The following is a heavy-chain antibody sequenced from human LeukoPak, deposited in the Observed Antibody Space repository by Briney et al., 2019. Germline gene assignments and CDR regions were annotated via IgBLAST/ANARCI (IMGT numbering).Heavy chain of an antibody. CDR3: ARATYIAVAGYFDY. D-gene: IGHD6-19*01. CDR2: IYTSGST. V-gene: IGHV4-59*10. CDR1: GGSFSGYY. Sequence: PSETLSLTCAVYGGSFSGYYWSWIRQPAGKGLEWIGRIYTSGSTNYNPSLKSRVTISVDTSKNQFSLKLSSVTAADTAVYYCARATYIAVAGYFDYWGQGTLVTVSS. J-gene: IGHJ4*02.